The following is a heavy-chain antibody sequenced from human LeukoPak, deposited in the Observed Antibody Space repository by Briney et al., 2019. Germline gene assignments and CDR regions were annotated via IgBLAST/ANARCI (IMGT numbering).Heavy chain of an antibody. CDR3: AREVYCGGDCPSPLDF. J-gene: IGHJ4*02. Sequence: GGSLRLSCAASGFDFSDYTMNWVRQAPGKGLEWLSYITSSGITIYYADSVKGRFTISRDNAENSLYLHMNSLRAEDRAVYYCAREVYCGGDCPSPLDFWGQGTLVTVSS. CDR2: ITSSGITI. V-gene: IGHV3-48*04. D-gene: IGHD2-21*02. CDR1: GFDFSDYT.